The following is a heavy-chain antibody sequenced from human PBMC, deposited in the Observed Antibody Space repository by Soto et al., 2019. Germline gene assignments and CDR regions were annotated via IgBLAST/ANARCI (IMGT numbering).Heavy chain of an antibody. Sequence: GASAKFSWKASGYTLAVYYMQWVRQATGQGLEWMGWINPSTGDTKNAQKFQGRVTMTRDTSISTAYMDLSRLRSDDTAVYYCATTYYYDSSGPPGLDPFDVWGQGTTVTVSS. J-gene: IGHJ3*01. CDR3: ATTYYYDSSGPPGLDPFDV. CDR2: INPSTGDT. V-gene: IGHV1-2*02. D-gene: IGHD3-22*01. CDR1: GYTLAVYY.